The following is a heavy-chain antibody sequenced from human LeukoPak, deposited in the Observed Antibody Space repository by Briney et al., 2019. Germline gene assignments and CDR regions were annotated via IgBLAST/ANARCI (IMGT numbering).Heavy chain of an antibody. CDR1: GYTFTSYY. Sequence: ASVKVSCKASGYTFTSYYVHWVRQAPGQGLEWMGMTDPSGGATSHAQKFQGRVTMTRDTSTSTVYMELSSLRSEDTALYYCARGTTVTPDYYFYGMDVWGQGTLVTVSS. J-gene: IGHJ6*02. D-gene: IGHD4-17*01. CDR2: TDPSGGAT. V-gene: IGHV1-46*01. CDR3: ARGTTVTPDYYFYGMDV.